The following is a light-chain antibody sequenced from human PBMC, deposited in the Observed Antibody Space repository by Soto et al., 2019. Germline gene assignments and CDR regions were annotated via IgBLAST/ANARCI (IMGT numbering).Light chain of an antibody. CDR3: CSYEGSYVV. J-gene: IGLJ2*01. V-gene: IGLV2-11*01. Sequence: QSALTQPRSVSGSPGQSVTISCTGTSSDVGGYNYVSWYQQHPGKAPKLMIYDVSKRPSGVPDRFSGSKSGNTASLTISGLQAEDEADYYCCSYEGSYVVFGGGTQLTVL. CDR1: SSDVGGYNY. CDR2: DVS.